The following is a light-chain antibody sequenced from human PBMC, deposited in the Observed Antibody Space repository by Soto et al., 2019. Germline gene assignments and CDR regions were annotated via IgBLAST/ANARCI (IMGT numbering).Light chain of an antibody. CDR1: QSVSINY. V-gene: IGKV3-20*01. CDR2: GAS. J-gene: IGKJ2*01. CDR3: QQYGSSPLT. Sequence: EIVLTQSPGTLSLSPGERATLSCRASQSVSINYLAWYQQKPGQAPRLLIYGASSRATGIPDKFSGSGSGTDFTLTISRLDPEDFAVYYCQQYGSSPLTFGQGTKLEIK.